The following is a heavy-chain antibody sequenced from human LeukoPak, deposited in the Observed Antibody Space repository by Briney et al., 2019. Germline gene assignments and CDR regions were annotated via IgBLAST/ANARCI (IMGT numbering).Heavy chain of an antibody. CDR2: IRSGGST. CDR3: AKQLGYCSDGSCYFPY. Sequence: GGSRRLSCAASGFTVSSSYMTWVRQAPGKGLEWVSVIRSGGSTVYADSVKGRFTISRDNSKSTLCLQMNSLRAEDTAVYYCAKQLGYCSDGSCYFPYWGQGTLVTVSS. CDR1: GFTVSSSY. D-gene: IGHD2-15*01. V-gene: IGHV3-53*01. J-gene: IGHJ4*02.